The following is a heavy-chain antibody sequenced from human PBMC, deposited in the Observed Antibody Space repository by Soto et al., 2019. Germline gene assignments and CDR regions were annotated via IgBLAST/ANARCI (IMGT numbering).Heavy chain of an antibody. CDR2: ISYDGSNK. D-gene: IGHD3-22*01. CDR1: GFTFSSYA. CDR3: ARNRRYYYDSSHDSFDI. Sequence: GGSLRLSCAASGFTFSSYAMHWVRQAPGKGLEWVAVISYDGSNKYYADSVKGRFSISRDNSKNTLYLQMNSLRAEDTAVYYCARNRRYYYDSSHDSFDIWGQGTMVTVSS. J-gene: IGHJ3*02. V-gene: IGHV3-30-3*01.